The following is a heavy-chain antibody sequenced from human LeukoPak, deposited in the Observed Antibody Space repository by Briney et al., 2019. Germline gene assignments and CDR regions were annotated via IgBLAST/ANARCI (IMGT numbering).Heavy chain of an antibody. CDR2: IYYSGST. D-gene: IGHD2-2*01. CDR3: ARYQLGAADY. Sequence: SETLSLTCTVSGGSISSSSYYWGWIRQPPGKGLEWIGYIYYSGSTNYNPSLKSRVTISVDTSKNQFSLKLSSVTAADTAEYYCARYQLGAADYWGQGTLVTVSS. V-gene: IGHV4-61*05. CDR1: GGSISSSSYY. J-gene: IGHJ4*02.